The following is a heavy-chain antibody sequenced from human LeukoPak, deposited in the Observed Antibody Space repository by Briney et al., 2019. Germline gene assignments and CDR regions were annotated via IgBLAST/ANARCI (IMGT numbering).Heavy chain of an antibody. Sequence: GGSLRLSCAASGFTFGSQVMRWVRQAPGKGLEWVSTISAGGATFYAGSVRCRYTISRDNSKNTLYLQMNSLRAEDTAVYYCAKRSGSLHYYEYWGQGTLVTVSS. D-gene: IGHD1-26*01. V-gene: IGHV3-23*01. CDR2: ISAGGAT. J-gene: IGHJ4*02. CDR1: GFTFGSQV. CDR3: AKRSGSLHYYEY.